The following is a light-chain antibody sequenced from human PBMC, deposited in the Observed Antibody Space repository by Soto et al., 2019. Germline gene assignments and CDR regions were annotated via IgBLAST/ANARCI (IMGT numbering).Light chain of an antibody. J-gene: IGKJ1*01. CDR2: DAS. Sequence: IQLTQSPSSLSASVGDRVTIPCRASQSISSWLAWYQQKPGKAPKLLIYDASSLESGVPSRFSGSGSGTEFTLTISSLQPDDFATYYCQQYNSYPWTFGQGTKVDI. V-gene: IGKV1-5*01. CDR1: QSISSW. CDR3: QQYNSYPWT.